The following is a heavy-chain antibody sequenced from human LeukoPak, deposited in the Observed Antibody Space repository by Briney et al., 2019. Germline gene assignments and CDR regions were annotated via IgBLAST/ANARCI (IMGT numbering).Heavy chain of an antibody. D-gene: IGHD1-26*01. J-gene: IGHJ3*02. V-gene: IGHV3-33*01. Sequence: GGSLRLSCAASGFTFSNYGMHWVRQAPGKGLEWVAVIWHDGSEKYYGDSVKGRFTISRDNSKNTLYLQMNSLRAEDTAVYYCARESGGDLGEAFDIWGQGTMVTVSS. CDR2: IWHDGSEK. CDR1: GFTFSNYG. CDR3: ARESGGDLGEAFDI.